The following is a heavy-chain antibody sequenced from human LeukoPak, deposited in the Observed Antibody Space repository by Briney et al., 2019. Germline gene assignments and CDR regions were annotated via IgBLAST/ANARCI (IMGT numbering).Heavy chain of an antibody. J-gene: IGHJ6*02. CDR2: LYFSGSS. CDR3: ARCYYYYYYAMDV. CDR1: GGSISSSSYH. Sequence: SETLSLTCAVSGGSISSSSYHWAWIRQAPGKGLEWIGTLYFSGSSYYNPSLKGRVIISVDTSKNQFSLKLSSVTAADTAVYYCARCYYYYYYAMDVWAKGPRSPSP. V-gene: IGHV4-39*01.